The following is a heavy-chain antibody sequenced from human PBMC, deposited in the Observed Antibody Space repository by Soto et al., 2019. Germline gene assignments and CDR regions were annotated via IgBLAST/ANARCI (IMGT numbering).Heavy chain of an antibody. D-gene: IGHD3-22*01. J-gene: IGHJ4*02. Sequence: QVQLVESGGGVVQPGRSLRLSCAASGFTFSSYGMHWVRQAPGKGLEWVAVIWYDGSNKYYADSVKGRFTISRDNSNNTLYLQMPSLRAEDTAVYYCARGGGYDSSGYSLGLDYWGQGTLVTVSS. CDR3: ARGGGYDSSGYSLGLDY. V-gene: IGHV3-33*01. CDR1: GFTFSSYG. CDR2: IWYDGSNK.